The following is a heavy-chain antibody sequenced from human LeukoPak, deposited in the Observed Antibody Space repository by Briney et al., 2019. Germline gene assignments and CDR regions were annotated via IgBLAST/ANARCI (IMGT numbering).Heavy chain of an antibody. V-gene: IGHV3-7*03. CDR1: GFALSSHW. CDR3: ARNNGMDV. Sequence: GGPLRLSCAASGFALSSHWMTWVRQVPGRGPEWVANVNRDGSETYYLDSVRGRFTISKDNAKNSLYLQMNSLRAEDTALYHCARNNGMDVWGQGTTVIVSS. CDR2: VNRDGSET. J-gene: IGHJ6*02.